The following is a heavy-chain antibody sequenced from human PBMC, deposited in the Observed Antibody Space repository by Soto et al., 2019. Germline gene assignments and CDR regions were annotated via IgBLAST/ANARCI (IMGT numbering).Heavy chain of an antibody. CDR2: IYYSGST. J-gene: IGHJ4*02. CDR3: ARRYGGAFDY. CDR1: GGSISSYY. V-gene: IGHV4-59*08. Sequence: QVQLQESGPGLVKPSETLSLTCTVSGGSISSYYWSWIRQPPGKGLEWIGYIYYSGSTNYNPSLQSRVTISVDTPKNHFSLKLSSVTAADTAVYYCARRYGGAFDYWGQGTLVTVSS. D-gene: IGHD2-21*01.